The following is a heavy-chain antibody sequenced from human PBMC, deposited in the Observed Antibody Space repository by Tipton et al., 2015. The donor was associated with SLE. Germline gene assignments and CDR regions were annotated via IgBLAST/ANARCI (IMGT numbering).Heavy chain of an antibody. Sequence: LRLSCAASGFTFSSYAMHWVRQAPGKGLEWIGEINHSGSTNYNPSLKSRVTISVDTSKNQFSLKLGSVTAADTAVYYCARLRDGYKNYYYYMDVWGKGTTVTVSS. V-gene: IGHV4-34*01. CDR1: GFTFSSYA. J-gene: IGHJ6*03. CDR2: INHSGST. CDR3: ARLRDGYKNYYYYMDV. D-gene: IGHD5-24*01.